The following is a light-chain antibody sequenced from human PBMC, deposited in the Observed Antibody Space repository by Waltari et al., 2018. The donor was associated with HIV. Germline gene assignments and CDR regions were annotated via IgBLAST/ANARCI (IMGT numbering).Light chain of an antibody. J-gene: IGLJ2*01. CDR3: ASYRFEDILI. CDR2: NIN. Sequence: QSALTQPASVSGFPGESINISCTGISTNSRFNPLVTWYQQHPGNGPILLIYNINSRPPGVSDHFSASRSGNSAYLTISGLQSEDEAHYYCASYRFEDILIFGGGTKLTVL. V-gene: IGLV2-14*03. CDR1: STNSRFNPL.